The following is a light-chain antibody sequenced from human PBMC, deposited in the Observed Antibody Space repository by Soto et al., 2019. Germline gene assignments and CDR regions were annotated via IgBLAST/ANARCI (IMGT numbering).Light chain of an antibody. V-gene: IGKV1-39*01. J-gene: IGKJ3*01. Sequence: DLQMTQSPSSMSASVGDRVTITCRASQSISAYLNWYQQKPGKAPKLLIYAASSLQSGVPSRFSGSGSGTDFTLTISSLQPEDFATYYCQESYSTPSVTFGPGTKVDI. CDR3: QESYSTPSVT. CDR1: QSISAY. CDR2: AAS.